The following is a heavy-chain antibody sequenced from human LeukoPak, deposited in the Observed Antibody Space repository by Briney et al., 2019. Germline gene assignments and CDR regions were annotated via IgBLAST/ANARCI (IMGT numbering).Heavy chain of an antibody. V-gene: IGHV4-38-2*01. CDR2: IYYSGST. Sequence: GSLRLSCAASGFTFSSYSMNWVRQAPGKGLEWIGSIYYSGSTYYNPSLKSRVTISVDTSKNQFSLKLSSVTAADTAMYYCARNRYYYGSGSYGVPNWFDPWGQGTLVTVSS. J-gene: IGHJ5*02. CDR1: GFTFSSYS. D-gene: IGHD3-10*01. CDR3: ARNRYYYGSGSYGVPNWFDP.